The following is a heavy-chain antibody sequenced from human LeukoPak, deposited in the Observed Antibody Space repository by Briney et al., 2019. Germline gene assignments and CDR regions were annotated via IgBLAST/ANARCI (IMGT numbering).Heavy chain of an antibody. V-gene: IGHV1-69*05. CDR1: GGTFGSYA. CDR3: AADRGRRDGYNLPVSPARQSYAFDI. J-gene: IGHJ3*02. D-gene: IGHD5-24*01. CDR2: IIPIFGTA. Sequence: SVKVSCKASGGTFGSYAISWVRQAPGQGLEWMGGIIPIFGTANYAQKFQERVTITRDMSTSTAYMELSSLRSEDTAVYYCAADRGRRDGYNLPVSPARQSYAFDIWGQGTMVTVSS.